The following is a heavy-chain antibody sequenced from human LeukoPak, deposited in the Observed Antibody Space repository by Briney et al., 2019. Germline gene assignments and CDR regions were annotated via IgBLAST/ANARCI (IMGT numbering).Heavy chain of an antibody. CDR3: ARHGSITMVRGRLRYYYMDV. CDR1: GLTFSDYY. J-gene: IGHJ6*03. V-gene: IGHV3-11*01. Sequence: KSGGSLRLSCATSGLTFSDYYMSWIRQAPGKGLEWVSYISSSGSPIYYADSVKGRFTISRDNSKNTVYLQMNSLRAEDTAVYYCARHGSITMVRGRLRYYYMDVWGKGTTVTISS. CDR2: ISSSGSPI. D-gene: IGHD3-10*01.